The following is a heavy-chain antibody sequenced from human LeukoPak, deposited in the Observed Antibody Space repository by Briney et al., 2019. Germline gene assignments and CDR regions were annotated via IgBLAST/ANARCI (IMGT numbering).Heavy chain of an antibody. CDR1: GFTFSKYW. J-gene: IGHJ4*02. Sequence: GGSLRLSCAASGFTFSKYWMLWVRQAPGKGLESVSRINTDGTVTTYADSVKGRFTVSRDNADNTMFLRMNSVRDEDTAVYYCATKQWLAPPPDSWGQGTPVTVSS. CDR3: ATKQWLAPPPDS. D-gene: IGHD6-19*01. CDR2: INTDGTVT. V-gene: IGHV3-74*01.